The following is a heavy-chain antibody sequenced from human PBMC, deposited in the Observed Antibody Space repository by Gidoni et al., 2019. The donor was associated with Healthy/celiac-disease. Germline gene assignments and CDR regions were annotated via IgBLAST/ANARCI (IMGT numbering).Heavy chain of an antibody. CDR1: GVTFSSYA. D-gene: IGHD3-22*01. Sequence: EVQLLESGGGLVQPVGSLRLSCAASGVTFSSYAMSWVRQAPGKGLEWVSAISGSGGSTYYADSVKGRFTISRDNSKNTLYLQMNSLRAEDTAVYYCAKEGITMIVVVPDAFDIWGQGTMVTVSS. V-gene: IGHV3-23*01. CDR3: AKEGITMIVVVPDAFDI. J-gene: IGHJ3*02. CDR2: ISGSGGST.